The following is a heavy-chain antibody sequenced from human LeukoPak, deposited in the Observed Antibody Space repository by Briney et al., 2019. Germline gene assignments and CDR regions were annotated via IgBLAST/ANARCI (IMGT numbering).Heavy chain of an antibody. CDR2: VSGSGDS. CDR1: GFTFNNYA. D-gene: IGHD2-2*01. CDR3: VACSSGSCYGDRFDP. V-gene: IGHV3-23*01. Sequence: GGSLRLSCAASGFTFNNYAMSWVRQAPGKGLEWVSAVSGSGDSYYADSVEGRFTISRDNSKNTLYLQMNSLRAEDAAVYYCVACSSGSCYGDRFDPWGQGTLVTVSS. J-gene: IGHJ5*02.